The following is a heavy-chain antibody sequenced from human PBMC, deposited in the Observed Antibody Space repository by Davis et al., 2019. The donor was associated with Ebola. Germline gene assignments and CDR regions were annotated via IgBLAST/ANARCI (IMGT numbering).Heavy chain of an antibody. Sequence: HSQTLSLTCAVSGDSFSTNIPAWNWIRQSPSRGLEWLGRTYYSSKWYNGYAESVKSRINISPDTAKNQFSLHLNSVTPEDTAVYYCARGWLRSGLDVWGKGAAVIVSS. CDR1: GDSFSTNIPA. CDR2: TYYSSKWYN. V-gene: IGHV6-1*01. D-gene: IGHD5-12*01. CDR3: ARGWLRSGLDV. J-gene: IGHJ6*04.